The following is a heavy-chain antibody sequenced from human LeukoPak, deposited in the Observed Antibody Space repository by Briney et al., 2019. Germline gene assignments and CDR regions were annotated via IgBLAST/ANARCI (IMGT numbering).Heavy chain of an antibody. CDR2: ISSSGSTI. Sequence: GGSLRLSCAASGFTFSSYEMNWVRQAPGKGLEWVSYISSSGSTIYYADSVKGRFTISRDNAKNSLYLQMNSLRAEDTAVYYCARDRGYYDSSGYYFGYYYYGMDVWGQGTTVTVPS. J-gene: IGHJ6*02. V-gene: IGHV3-48*03. CDR1: GFTFSSYE. D-gene: IGHD3-22*01. CDR3: ARDRGYYDSSGYYFGYYYYGMDV.